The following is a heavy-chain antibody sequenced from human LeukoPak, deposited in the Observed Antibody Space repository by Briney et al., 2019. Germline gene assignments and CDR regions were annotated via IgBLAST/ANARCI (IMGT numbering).Heavy chain of an antibody. J-gene: IGHJ4*02. CDR3: AREFNNNWPFDY. CDR1: GCTFTGYF. Sequence: GASVKVSCKAPGCTFTGYFMHWVRQAPGQGLEWMGRINPNSGGTDYAQKFQGRVTMTRDTSNNTAYMELSRLRSDDTAVYYCAREFNNNWPFDYWGQGTLVTVSS. D-gene: IGHD1-1*01. V-gene: IGHV1-2*06. CDR2: INPNSGGT.